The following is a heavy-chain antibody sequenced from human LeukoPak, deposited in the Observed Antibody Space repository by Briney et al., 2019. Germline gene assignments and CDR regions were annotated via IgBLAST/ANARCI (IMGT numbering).Heavy chain of an antibody. Sequence: GLEWIGYIYYSGSTNYNPSLKSRVTISVDTSKNQFSLKLSSVTAADTAVYYCARDRLRLLDYWGQGTLVTVSS. CDR2: IYYSGST. D-gene: IGHD2-15*01. J-gene: IGHJ4*02. CDR3: ARDRLRLLDY. V-gene: IGHV4-59*01.